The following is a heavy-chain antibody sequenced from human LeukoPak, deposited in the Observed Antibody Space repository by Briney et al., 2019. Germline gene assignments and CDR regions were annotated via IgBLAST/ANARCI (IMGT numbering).Heavy chain of an antibody. V-gene: IGHV4-30-2*01. J-gene: IGHJ4*02. Sequence: SETLSLTCAVSGGSISSGGYSWSWIRQPPGKGLEWIGYIYHSGSTYYNPSLKSRVTIPVDRSKNQFSLKLSSVTAADTAVYYCARGPYYDSSGYLFDYWGQGTLVTVSS. CDR2: IYHSGST. D-gene: IGHD3-22*01. CDR1: GGSISSGGYS. CDR3: ARGPYYDSSGYLFDY.